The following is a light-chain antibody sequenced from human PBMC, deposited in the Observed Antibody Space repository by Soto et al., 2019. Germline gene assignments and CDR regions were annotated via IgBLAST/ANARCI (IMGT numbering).Light chain of an antibody. J-gene: IGKJ1*01. Sequence: EIVMTQSPATLSVSPGERATLSCRASQSVSSNLAWYQQKPGQAPRLLICDTSTRAAGIPARFSGSGSGTDFTLTISRLEPEDFAVYYCQQYGNSPRTFGQGTRWIS. CDR1: QSVSSN. CDR3: QQYGNSPRT. CDR2: DTS. V-gene: IGKV3-15*01.